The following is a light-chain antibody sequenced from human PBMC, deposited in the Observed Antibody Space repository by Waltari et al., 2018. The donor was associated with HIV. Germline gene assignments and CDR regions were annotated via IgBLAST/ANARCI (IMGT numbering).Light chain of an antibody. Sequence: QSALTQPASVSGSPGQSITLSCTGTRFDIYGYNFVSWFQHHPGKAPKVIIYEVSNRPSGVSDRFSGSKSGNTASLTISGLQPEDEAEYFCISYISSSSPVFGGGTKLTVL. V-gene: IGLV2-14*01. CDR1: RFDIYGYNF. CDR3: ISYISSSSPV. CDR2: EVS. J-gene: IGLJ3*02.